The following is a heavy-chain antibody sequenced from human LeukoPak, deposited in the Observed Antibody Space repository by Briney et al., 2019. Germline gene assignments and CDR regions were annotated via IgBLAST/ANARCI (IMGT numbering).Heavy chain of an antibody. CDR2: IYTSGST. V-gene: IGHV4-61*02. J-gene: IGHJ4*02. D-gene: IGHD3-10*01. CDR1: GGSISSGSYY. Sequence: TSETLSLTCTVSGGSISSGSYYWSWIRQPAGKGLEWIGRIYTSGSTNYNPSLKSRVTISVYTSKNQFFLKLSSVTAADTAVYYCARGSYYGSGSYYEDYWGQGTLVTVSS. CDR3: ARGSYYGSGSYYEDY.